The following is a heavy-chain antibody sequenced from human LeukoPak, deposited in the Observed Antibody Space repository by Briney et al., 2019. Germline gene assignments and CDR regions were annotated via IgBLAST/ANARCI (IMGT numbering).Heavy chain of an antibody. D-gene: IGHD3-9*01. CDR3: ASLYYDILTGYSYYFDY. Sequence: SETLSLTCTVSGGSISSSSYYWGWLRQPPGKGLGWIGSIYYSGSTYYNPSLKSRVTISVDTSKNQFCLKLSSVTAADTAVYYCASLYYDILTGYSYYFDYWGQGTLVTVSS. CDR2: IYYSGST. CDR1: GGSISSSSYY. J-gene: IGHJ4*02. V-gene: IGHV4-39*01.